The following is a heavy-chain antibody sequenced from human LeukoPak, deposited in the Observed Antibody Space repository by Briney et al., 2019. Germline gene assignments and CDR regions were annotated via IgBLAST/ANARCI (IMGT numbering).Heavy chain of an antibody. Sequence: SETLSLTCAVYGGSFSGYYWSWIRQPPGKGLEWIGEINHSGSTNYKPSLKSRVTISVDTPKNQFSLKLSSVTAADTAVYYCARVFDYSRGYYYYYYMDVWDKGTTVTVSS. CDR3: ARVFDYSRGYYYYYYMDV. D-gene: IGHD4-11*01. CDR1: GGSFSGYY. J-gene: IGHJ6*03. V-gene: IGHV4-34*01. CDR2: INHSGST.